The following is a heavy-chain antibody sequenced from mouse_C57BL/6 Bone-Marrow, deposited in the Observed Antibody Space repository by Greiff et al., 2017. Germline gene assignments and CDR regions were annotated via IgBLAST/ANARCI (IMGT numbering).Heavy chain of an antibody. CDR1: GFTFSDYY. J-gene: IGHJ4*01. D-gene: IGHD2-2*01. CDR3: ARVYYGYDVTGYYAMDY. Sequence: EVNVVESEGGLVQPGSSMKLSCTASGFTFSDYYMAWVRQVPEKGLEWVANINYDGSSTYYLDSLKSRFIISSDNAKNILYLQMSSLKSEDTVTYYCARVYYGYDVTGYYAMDYWGQGTSVTVSS. V-gene: IGHV5-16*01. CDR2: INYDGSST.